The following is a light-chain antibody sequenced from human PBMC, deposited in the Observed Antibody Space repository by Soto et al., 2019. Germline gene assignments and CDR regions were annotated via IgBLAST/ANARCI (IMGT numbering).Light chain of an antibody. CDR1: SSDVGVYNH. J-gene: IGLJ1*01. CDR2: EVS. CDR3: TSYTSISTYV. V-gene: IGLV2-14*01. Sequence: QSALAQPASVSESPGQSITISCAGTSSDVGVYNHVSWYQQHADKAPKLLIHEVSNRPSGVSNRFSGYKSGNTASLTISGLQAEDEADYYCTSYTSISTYVFGPGTKV.